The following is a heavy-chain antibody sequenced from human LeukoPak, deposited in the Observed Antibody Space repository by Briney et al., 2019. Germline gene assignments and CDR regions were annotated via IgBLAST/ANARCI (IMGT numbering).Heavy chain of an antibody. D-gene: IGHD5-18*01. CDR2: ISGSGRST. V-gene: IGHV3-23*01. Sequence: QPGGSLRLSCAASGFTFNSYALTWVRQAPGKGLESVSTISGSGRSTFYAGSVKGRFTISRDNSKNTLYLQMNSLRAEDTGVYYCAKDRAAMGDFDYWGQGTLVTVSS. CDR1: GFTFNSYA. J-gene: IGHJ4*02. CDR3: AKDRAAMGDFDY.